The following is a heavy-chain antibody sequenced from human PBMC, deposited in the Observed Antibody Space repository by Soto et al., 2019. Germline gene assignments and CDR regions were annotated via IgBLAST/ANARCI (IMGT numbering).Heavy chain of an antibody. D-gene: IGHD1-26*01. CDR3: ARDFVVGGPTINYYYGIDV. CDR2: IYSAGNT. CDR1: GFTVSSNY. V-gene: IGHV3-66*01. J-gene: IGHJ6*02. Sequence: PGGSLRLSCAASGFTVSSNYMSWVRQAPGKGLEWISIIYSAGNTYYADSVKGRFTISRDNSKNTLYLQMNSLGAEDTAVYYCARDFVVGGPTINYYYGIDVWGQGTTVTGSS.